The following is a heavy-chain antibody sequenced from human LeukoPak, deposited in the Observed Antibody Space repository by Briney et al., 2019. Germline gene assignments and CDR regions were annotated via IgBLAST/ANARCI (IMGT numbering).Heavy chain of an antibody. CDR2: INPNSGGT. D-gene: IGHD1-1*01. Sequence: ASVKVSCKASGYTFTSYDINWVRQAPGQGLEWMGWINPNSGGTNYAQKFQGRVTMTRDTSISTAYMELSRLRSDDTAVYYCARDLETWAFDVWGQGTMVTVSS. J-gene: IGHJ3*01. CDR1: GYTFTSYD. V-gene: IGHV1-2*02. CDR3: ARDLETWAFDV.